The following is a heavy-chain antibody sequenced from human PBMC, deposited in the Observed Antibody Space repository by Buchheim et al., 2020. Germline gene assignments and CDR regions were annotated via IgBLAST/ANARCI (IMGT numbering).Heavy chain of an antibody. J-gene: IGHJ4*02. CDR3: ARAGWLHRKDDFDY. Sequence: EVQLVESGGGLVQPGGSLRLSCAVSGFTFSSYWMSWVRQAPGKGLEWVANIKQDGSEKYYVDSVKGRFTISRDNAKNSLYLQMNSLRAEDTAVYYCARAGWLHRKDDFDYWGQGTL. V-gene: IGHV3-7*01. CDR2: IKQDGSEK. D-gene: IGHD5-24*01. CDR1: GFTFSSYW.